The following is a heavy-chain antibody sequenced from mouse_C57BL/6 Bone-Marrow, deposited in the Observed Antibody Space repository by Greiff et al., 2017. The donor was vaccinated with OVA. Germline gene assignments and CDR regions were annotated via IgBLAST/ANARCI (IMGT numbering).Heavy chain of an antibody. Sequence: QVQLQQPGAELVRPGSSVKLSCKASGYTFTSYWMDWVKQRPGQGLEWIGNIYPSDSETHYNQKFKDKATLTVDKSSSTAYMQLSSLTSEDSAFYYCARGSNSWFAYWGQGTLVTVSA. D-gene: IGHD2-5*01. CDR2: IYPSDSET. CDR1: GYTFTSYW. J-gene: IGHJ3*01. CDR3: ARGSNSWFAY. V-gene: IGHV1-61*01.